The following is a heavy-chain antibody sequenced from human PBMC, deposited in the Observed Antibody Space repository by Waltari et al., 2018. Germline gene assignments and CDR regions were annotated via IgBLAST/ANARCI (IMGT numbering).Heavy chain of an antibody. CDR2: IYQSGST. CDR1: GGSIASGNW. J-gene: IGHJ4*02. Sequence: QVQLQESGPGLVKPSGPLFVTCAVSGGSIASGNWWSWVRQPPGKGLEWSGEIYQSGSTDCNPSLTSRVTISVDKAKKQFYLKLTSVTAADTAVYYCAGVTVVVTWYYFDYWGQGTLVTVSS. V-gene: IGHV4-4*02. CDR3: AGVTVVVTWYYFDY. D-gene: IGHD3-22*01.